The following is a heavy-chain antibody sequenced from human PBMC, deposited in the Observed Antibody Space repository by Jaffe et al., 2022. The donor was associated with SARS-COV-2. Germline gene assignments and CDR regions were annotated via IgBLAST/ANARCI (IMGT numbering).Heavy chain of an antibody. D-gene: IGHD7-27*01. CDR3: ARQKTNFFYGMDF. CDR2: IYPGDSDT. V-gene: IGHV5-51*01. CDR1: GNSFSTSW. J-gene: IGHJ6*02. Sequence: VRLVQSGAEVKKSGESLRISCQDSGNSFSTSWIAWVRQKPGQGLEWMGIIYPGDSDTKYSPSFQGQVTFTADTSTRTAYVQWSSLKASDTAIYFCARQKTNFFYGMDFWGQGTTVTVS.